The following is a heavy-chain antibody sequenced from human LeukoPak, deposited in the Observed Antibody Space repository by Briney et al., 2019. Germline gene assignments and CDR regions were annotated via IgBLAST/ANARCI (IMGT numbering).Heavy chain of an antibody. CDR2: IKQDGSEK. J-gene: IGHJ4*02. Sequence: GGSLRLSCAASGFTFSSYWMSWVRQAPGKGLEWVANIKQDGSEKYYVDPVKGRFTISRDNAKNSLYLQMNSLRAEDTAVYYCARVGSHYDFWSGYLGGSSDYWGQGTLVTVSS. V-gene: IGHV3-7*01. D-gene: IGHD3-3*01. CDR3: ARVGSHYDFWSGYLGGSSDY. CDR1: GFTFSSYW.